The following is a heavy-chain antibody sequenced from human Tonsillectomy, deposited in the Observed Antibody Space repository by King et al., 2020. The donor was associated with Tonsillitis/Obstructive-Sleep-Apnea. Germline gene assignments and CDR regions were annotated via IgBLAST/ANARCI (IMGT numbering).Heavy chain of an antibody. Sequence: VQLVQSGGGVVQPGRSLRLSCAASGFTFSSNGMHWVRQAPGKGLEWVAVISYDGSNKYYADSVKGRFTISRDNSKNTLYLQMNSLRTEDTAVYYCAKGLDYYFDYWGQGTLVTVSS. CDR1: GFTFSSNG. CDR2: ISYDGSNK. J-gene: IGHJ4*02. CDR3: AKGLDYYFDY. V-gene: IGHV3-30*18.